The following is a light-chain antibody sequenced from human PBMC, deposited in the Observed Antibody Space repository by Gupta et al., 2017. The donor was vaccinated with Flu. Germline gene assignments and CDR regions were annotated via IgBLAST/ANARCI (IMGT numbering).Light chain of an antibody. CDR3: GTWDNSLSAVV. Sequence: QSVLTQPLSVSAAPGQKDTISCSRSSSNIGINYVSWYQQVPGTAPQLLIYDNAKRPSGIPDRFSGSKSGTSATLGITGLQTGDEADYYCGTWDNSLSAVVFGGGTKLAVL. J-gene: IGLJ2*01. CDR1: SSNIGINY. CDR2: DNA. V-gene: IGLV1-51*01.